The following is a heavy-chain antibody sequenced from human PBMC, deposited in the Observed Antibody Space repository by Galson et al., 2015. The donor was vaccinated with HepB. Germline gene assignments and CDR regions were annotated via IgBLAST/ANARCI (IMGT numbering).Heavy chain of an antibody. V-gene: IGHV3-66*01. CDR1: GLSLGDNY. J-gene: IGHJ6*02. CDR2: IQADGTT. D-gene: IGHD3-22*01. CDR3: VRDRASFSYHSSGFCGYYGMDV. Sequence: SLRLSCAASGLSLGDNYMSWVRQAPGKGLEWVSIIQADGTTHYGDSVRGRFTISRDNYRNTVFLQMNNLRAEDRGLYYCVRDRASFSYHSSGFCGYYGMDVWGQGTTVTVSS.